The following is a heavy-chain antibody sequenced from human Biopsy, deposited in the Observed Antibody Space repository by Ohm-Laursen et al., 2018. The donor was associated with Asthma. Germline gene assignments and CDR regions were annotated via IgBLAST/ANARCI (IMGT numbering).Heavy chain of an antibody. J-gene: IGHJ5*02. V-gene: IGHV3-23*01. CDR1: GFTFGDYC. Sequence: GSLRLSCTASGFTFGDYCMSWVRQAPGKGLEWVSAISGSGGSTYYADSVKGRFTISRDNSKNTLYLQMNSLRAEDTAVYYCAKAERYFDWYRFDPWGQGTLVTVSS. CDR3: AKAERYFDWYRFDP. D-gene: IGHD3-9*01. CDR2: ISGSGGST.